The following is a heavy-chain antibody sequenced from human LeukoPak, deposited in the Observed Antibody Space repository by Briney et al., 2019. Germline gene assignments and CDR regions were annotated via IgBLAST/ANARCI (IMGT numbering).Heavy chain of an antibody. CDR1: GFTFSSYG. Sequence: GGSLRLSRAASGFTFSSYGMHWVRQAPGKGLEWVAVISYDGSNKYYADSVKGRFTISRDNSKNTLYLQMNSLRAEDTAVYYCAKGGYSYALDSWGQGTLVTVSS. J-gene: IGHJ5*01. CDR2: ISYDGSNK. D-gene: IGHD5-18*01. V-gene: IGHV3-30*18. CDR3: AKGGYSYALDS.